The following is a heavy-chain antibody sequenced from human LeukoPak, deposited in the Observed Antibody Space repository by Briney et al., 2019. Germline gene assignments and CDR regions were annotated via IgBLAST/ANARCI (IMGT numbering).Heavy chain of an antibody. V-gene: IGHV2-5*01. CDR3: AHRGEQWLVRGHNWFDP. CDR1: GFSLSTSGVG. Sequence: SGPTLVKPTQTLTLTCTFSGFSLSTSGVGVGWIRQPPGKALEWLALIYWNDDKRYSPSLKSRLTITKDTSKNQVVLTMTNMDPVDTATYYCAHRGEQWLVRGHNWFDPWGQGTLVTVSS. D-gene: IGHD6-19*01. J-gene: IGHJ5*02. CDR2: IYWNDDK.